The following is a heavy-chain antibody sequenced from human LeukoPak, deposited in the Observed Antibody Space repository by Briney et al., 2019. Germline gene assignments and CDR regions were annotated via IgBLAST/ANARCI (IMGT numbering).Heavy chain of an antibody. CDR2: IYDSGYT. CDR3: ARAGYSYGIDGFDI. V-gene: IGHV4-59*01. Sequence: KSSETLSLTCTVSGGSISSYYWSWIRQPPGKGLDWVGYIYDSGYTKYNPSLKSRVAISRDTSEHQFSLKLTSVTAADTAVYYCARAGYSYGIDGFDIWGQGAVVTVS. J-gene: IGHJ3*02. CDR1: GGSISSYY. D-gene: IGHD5-18*01.